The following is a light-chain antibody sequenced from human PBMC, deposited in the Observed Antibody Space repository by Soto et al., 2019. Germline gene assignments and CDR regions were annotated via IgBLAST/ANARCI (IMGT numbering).Light chain of an antibody. CDR3: QQYNNWPPYT. J-gene: IGKJ2*01. CDR2: GAS. Sequence: EIVMTQSPATLSVSPGERATLSCRASQSVSSNLAWYQQKPGQAPRLLIYGASTRATGIPARFSGSGSGTEFTLNISSRQSEDFAVYYCQQYNNWPPYTFGQGTKLEIQ. V-gene: IGKV3-15*01. CDR1: QSVSSN.